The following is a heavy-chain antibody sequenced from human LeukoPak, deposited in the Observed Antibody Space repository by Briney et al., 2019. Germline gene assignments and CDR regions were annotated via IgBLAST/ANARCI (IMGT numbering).Heavy chain of an antibody. Sequence: GGSLRLSCAASGFTFSSYWMSWVRQAPGKGLEWVANIKQDGSEKYYVDSVKGRFTISRDNAKNSLYLQMSSLRAEDTAVYYCAREDIVVVPAAPVRDAFDIWGQGTMVTVSS. CDR1: GFTFSSYW. J-gene: IGHJ3*02. D-gene: IGHD2-2*01. V-gene: IGHV3-7*01. CDR2: IKQDGSEK. CDR3: AREDIVVVPAAPVRDAFDI.